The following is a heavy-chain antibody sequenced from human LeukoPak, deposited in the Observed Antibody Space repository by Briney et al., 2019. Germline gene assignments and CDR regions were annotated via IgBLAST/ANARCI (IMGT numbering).Heavy chain of an antibody. CDR3: ARDMWGTFDY. Sequence: GGSLRLSCAASGFIFRDFWMHWVRQAPGRGPVWVSRISPDGTNTRYADSVTGRFTISRDNAKNTLYLQMSSLRAEDTSVYYCARDMWGTFDYWGQGILVTVSS. D-gene: IGHD7-27*01. CDR2: ISPDGTNT. J-gene: IGHJ4*02. CDR1: GFIFRDFW. V-gene: IGHV3-74*01.